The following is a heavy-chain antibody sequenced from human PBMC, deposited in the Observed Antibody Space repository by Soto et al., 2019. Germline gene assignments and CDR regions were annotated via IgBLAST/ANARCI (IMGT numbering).Heavy chain of an antibody. V-gene: IGHV3-64*01. J-gene: IGHJ3*02. CDR2: ISSNGGST. CDR1: GFTFSSYA. Sequence: GGSLRLSCAASGFTFSSYAMHWVRQAPGKGLEYVSAISSNGGSTYYANSVKGRFTISRDNSKNTLYLQMGSLRAKDMAVYYCARMDAIRPVVVVAATPNKKEEDAFDIWGQGTMVTVSS. D-gene: IGHD2-15*01. CDR3: ARMDAIRPVVVVAATPNKKEEDAFDI.